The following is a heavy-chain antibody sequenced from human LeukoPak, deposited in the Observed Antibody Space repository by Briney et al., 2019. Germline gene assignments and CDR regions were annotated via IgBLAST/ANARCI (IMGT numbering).Heavy chain of an antibody. CDR1: GYTLTELS. V-gene: IGHV1-24*01. D-gene: IGHD5-18*01. Sequence: ASVKVSCKVSGYTLTELSMHWVRQAPGKGLEWMGGFDPEDGETIYAQKFQGRVTMTTDTSTSTAYLELRSLRSDDTAVYYCARDRVGGYTYGGNWFDPWGPGTLVTVSS. CDR3: ARDRVGGYTYGGNWFDP. J-gene: IGHJ5*02. CDR2: FDPEDGET.